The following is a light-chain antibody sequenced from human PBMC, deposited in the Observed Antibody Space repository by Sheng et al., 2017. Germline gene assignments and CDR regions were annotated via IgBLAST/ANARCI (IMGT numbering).Light chain of an antibody. J-gene: IGKJ4*01. CDR2: WAS. CDR1: QSLYFSSTNKYN. Sequence: DIVMTQSPDSLALSLGERATINCKSSQSLYFSSTNKYNLAWYQQRPGQSPKLLIYWASTRESGVPDRFRGSGSGTEFTLTISSLQSEDFAIYYCQQYHHWPPRLTFGGGTEGGPQT. V-gene: IGKV4-1*01. CDR3: QQYHHWPPRLT.